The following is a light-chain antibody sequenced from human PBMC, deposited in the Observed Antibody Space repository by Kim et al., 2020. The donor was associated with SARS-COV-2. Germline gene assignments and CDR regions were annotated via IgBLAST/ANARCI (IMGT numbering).Light chain of an antibody. V-gene: IGLV1-44*01. CDR2: TNN. J-gene: IGLJ3*02. CDR3: ATWDDSLNSWV. CDR1: FSNIGINS. Sequence: QSVLTQPPSASGTPGQRVTISCSGSFSNIGINSVNWYLQLPRTAPKLLIHTNNQRPSGVPDRFSGSKSGTSAALAISGLLSEDEADYYCATWDDSLNSWVFGGGTKLTVL.